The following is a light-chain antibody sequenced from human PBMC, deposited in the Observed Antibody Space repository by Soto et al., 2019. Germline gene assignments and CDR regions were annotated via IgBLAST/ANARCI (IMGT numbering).Light chain of an antibody. J-gene: IGLJ1*01. CDR3: SSYTSSSTYV. CDR2: DVS. V-gene: IGLV2-14*01. Sequence: QLVLTQPASVSGSPGQSITISCTGTSSDVGGYNYVSWYQQHPGKAPKLMIYDVSNRPSGVSNRFSGSKSGNTASLTISGLQAEDEADYYRSSYTSSSTYVFGTGTKVTVL. CDR1: SSDVGGYNY.